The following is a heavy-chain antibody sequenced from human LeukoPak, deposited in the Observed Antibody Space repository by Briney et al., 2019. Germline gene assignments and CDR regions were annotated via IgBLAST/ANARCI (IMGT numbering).Heavy chain of an antibody. CDR1: GGSISSYY. CDR2: IYYSGST. J-gene: IGHJ6*03. CDR3: AREGSEVVVVPADARPYYYMDV. V-gene: IGHV4-59*01. D-gene: IGHD2-2*01. Sequence: SETLSLTCTVSGGSISSYYWSWIRQPPGKGLEWIGYIYYSGSTNYNPSLKSRVTISVDTSKNQFSLKLSSVTAADTAVYYCAREGSEVVVVPADARPYYYMDVWGKGTTVTVSS.